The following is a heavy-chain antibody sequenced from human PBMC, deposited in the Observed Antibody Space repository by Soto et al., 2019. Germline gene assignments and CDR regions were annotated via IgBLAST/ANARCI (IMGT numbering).Heavy chain of an antibody. Sequence: SETLSLTCTVSGDSIGRYYWSWIRQPPGKGLEWIGYIYYSGSSSYNPSLKSRVTISVDTSKNQFSLKLSSVTAADTAVYYCARDRRTTVFGLVVSIFDYWGQGALVTV. CDR1: GDSIGRYY. V-gene: IGHV4-59*01. CDR3: ARDRRTTVFGLVVSIFDY. D-gene: IGHD3-3*01. CDR2: IYYSGSS. J-gene: IGHJ4*02.